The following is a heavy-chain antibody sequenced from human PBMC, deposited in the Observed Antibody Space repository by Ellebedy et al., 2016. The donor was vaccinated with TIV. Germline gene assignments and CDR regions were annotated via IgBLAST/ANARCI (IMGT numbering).Heavy chain of an antibody. CDR2: IIPILGTA. CDR1: GGTFSSYA. Sequence: ASVKVSCKASGGTFSSYAISWVRQAPGQGLEWMGGIIPILGTANYAQKFQGRVTITADKSTSTAYMELSSLRSEDTAVYYCARVGYYDSSGYFIDYWGQGTLVTVSS. CDR3: ARVGYYDSSGYFIDY. D-gene: IGHD3-22*01. V-gene: IGHV1-69*10. J-gene: IGHJ4*02.